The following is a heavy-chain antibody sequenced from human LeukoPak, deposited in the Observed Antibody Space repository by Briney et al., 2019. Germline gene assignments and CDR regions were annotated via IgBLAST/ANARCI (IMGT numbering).Heavy chain of an antibody. J-gene: IGHJ6*03. V-gene: IGHV4-61*02. D-gene: IGHD1-26*01. CDR1: GGSISSGSYY. CDR2: IYTSGST. Sequence: PSETLSLTCTVSGGSISSGSYYWSWIRQPAGKGLEWIGRIYTSGSTNYNPSLKSRVTISVDTSKNQFSLKLSSVTAADTAVYYCARDPNKAGAMDYYYYMDVWGKGTTVTVSS. CDR3: ARDPNKAGAMDYYYYMDV.